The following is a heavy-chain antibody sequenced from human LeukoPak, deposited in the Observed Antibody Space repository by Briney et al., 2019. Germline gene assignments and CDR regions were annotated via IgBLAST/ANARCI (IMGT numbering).Heavy chain of an antibody. CDR3: ARGFYYMDV. CDR1: GYTFTSSD. J-gene: IGHJ6*03. V-gene: IGHV1-8*01. CDR2: MNPNSGNT. Sequence: ASVKVSCKASGYTFTSSDINWVRQATGQGLEWMGWMNPNSGNTGYAQKFQGRVTMTRNTSISTAYMDLSSLRSGDTAVYFCARGFYYMDVWGKGTTVTVSS.